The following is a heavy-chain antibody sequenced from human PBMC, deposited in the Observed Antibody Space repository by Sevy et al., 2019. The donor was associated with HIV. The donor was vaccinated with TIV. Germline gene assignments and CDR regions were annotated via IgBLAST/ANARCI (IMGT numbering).Heavy chain of an antibody. CDR3: ARTLSPTGTGEENWFDP. J-gene: IGHJ5*02. CDR2: IYYSGST. CDR1: GGSISSYY. Sequence: SENLSLTCTVSGGSISSYYWSWIRQPPGKGLEWIGYIYYSGSTNYNPSLKSRVTISVDTSKNQFSLKLSSVTAADTAVYYCARTLSPTGTGEENWFDPWGQGTLVTVSS. D-gene: IGHD1-1*01. V-gene: IGHV4-59*01.